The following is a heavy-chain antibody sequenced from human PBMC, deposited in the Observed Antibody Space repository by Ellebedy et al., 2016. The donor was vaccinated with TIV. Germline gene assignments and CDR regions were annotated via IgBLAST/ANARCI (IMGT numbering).Heavy chain of an antibody. Sequence: ASVKVSCKASGYTFTSYYMHWVRQAPGQGLEWMGITNPSGGSTSYAQKFQGRVTMTRDTSTSTVYMELSSLRSEDTAVYYCARDFTVTYLGYWGQGTLVTVSS. D-gene: IGHD4-17*01. CDR1: GYTFTSYY. CDR3: ARDFTVTYLGY. CDR2: TNPSGGST. J-gene: IGHJ4*02. V-gene: IGHV1-46*01.